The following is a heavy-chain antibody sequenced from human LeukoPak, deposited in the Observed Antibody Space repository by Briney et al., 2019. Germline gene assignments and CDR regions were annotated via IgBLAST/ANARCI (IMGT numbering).Heavy chain of an antibody. Sequence: PGGSLRLSCAASGFTFSGYSMNWVRQAPGKGLEWVSSISSSSSYIYYADSVKGRFTISRDNAKNSLYLQMNSLRAEDTAVYYCARDVARDYDSSGYPDYWGQGTLVTVSS. CDR2: ISSSSSYI. CDR3: ARDVARDYDSSGYPDY. J-gene: IGHJ4*02. CDR1: GFTFSGYS. V-gene: IGHV3-21*01. D-gene: IGHD3-22*01.